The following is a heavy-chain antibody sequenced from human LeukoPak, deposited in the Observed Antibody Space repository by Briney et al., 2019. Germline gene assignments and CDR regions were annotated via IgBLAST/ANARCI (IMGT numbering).Heavy chain of an antibody. J-gene: IGHJ3*02. CDR2: ISGRGGST. Sequence: GGSLRLSCALSGFTFTNYALYWVRQAPGGGLECVSGISGRGGSTSFADSVNGRFTISRDNSKNIMYLEMNSLRAEDTAIYYCAKDRFCSSVSCTGGTAFDIWGQGTLVTVSP. D-gene: IGHD2-2*01. V-gene: IGHV3-23*01. CDR3: AKDRFCSSVSCTGGTAFDI. CDR1: GFTFTNYA.